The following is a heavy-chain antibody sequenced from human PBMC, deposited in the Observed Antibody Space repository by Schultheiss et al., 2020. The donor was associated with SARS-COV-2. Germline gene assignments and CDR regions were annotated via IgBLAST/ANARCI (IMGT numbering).Heavy chain of an antibody. J-gene: IGHJ5*02. D-gene: IGHD6-19*01. Sequence: ASVKVSCKASGGTFSSYGISWVRQAPGQGLEWMGWISAYNGNTNYAQKLQGRVTMTTDTSTSTAYMELRSLRSDDTAVYYCARGDEQWLGNWFDPWGQGTLVTVSS. CDR1: GGTFSSYG. V-gene: IGHV1-18*01. CDR3: ARGDEQWLGNWFDP. CDR2: ISAYNGNT.